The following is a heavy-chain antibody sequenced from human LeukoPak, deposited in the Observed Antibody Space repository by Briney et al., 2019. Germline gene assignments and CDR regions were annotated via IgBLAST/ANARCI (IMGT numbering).Heavy chain of an antibody. CDR2: ISYDGSNK. CDR1: GFTFSSYG. V-gene: IGHV3-30*03. Sequence: PGGSLRLSCAASGFTFSSYGMHLVRQAPGKGLEWVAVISYDGSNKYYADSVKGRFTISRDNSRNTLYLQMNTLRAEDTAVYYCARTSGSYPINDVDYWGQGTLVTVSS. D-gene: IGHD1-26*01. CDR3: ARTSGSYPINDVDY. J-gene: IGHJ4*02.